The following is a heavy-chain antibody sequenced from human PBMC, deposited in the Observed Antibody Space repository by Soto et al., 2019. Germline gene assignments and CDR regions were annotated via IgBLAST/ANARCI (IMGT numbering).Heavy chain of an antibody. CDR1: GFNFSNHW. V-gene: IGHV3-74*01. Sequence: GGSLRLSCAASGFNFSNHWMHWVRQAPGKGLVWVSRIKTDGSYTNYADSVKGRFTISRDNAKNTLYLQMNSLRADDTAVYYCARDLLAVARAFDIWGQGTMVTVSS. J-gene: IGHJ3*02. D-gene: IGHD6-19*01. CDR3: ARDLLAVARAFDI. CDR2: IKTDGSYT.